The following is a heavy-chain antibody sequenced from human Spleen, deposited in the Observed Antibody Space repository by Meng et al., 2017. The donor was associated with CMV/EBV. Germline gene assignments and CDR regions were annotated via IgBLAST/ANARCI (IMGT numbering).Heavy chain of an antibody. D-gene: IGHD6-13*01. V-gene: IGHV3-23*01. CDR3: AKAGSSSSYSSSWYNGLDF. J-gene: IGHJ4*02. Sequence: GESLKISCAASGFTFSSYAMSWVRQAPGKGLEWVSGITGSGTGTYYADSVKGRFTISRDNSKNTLYLQMNSLRAEDTAVYYCAKAGSSSSYSSSWYNGLDFWGQGTLVTVSS. CDR1: GFTFSSYA. CDR2: ITGSGTGT.